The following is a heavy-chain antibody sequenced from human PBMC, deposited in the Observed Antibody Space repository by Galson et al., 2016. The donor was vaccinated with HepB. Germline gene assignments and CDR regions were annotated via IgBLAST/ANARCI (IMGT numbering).Heavy chain of an antibody. CDR2: FSAYDANT. CDR1: GYTFNSRG. Sequence: SVKVSCKASGYTFNSRGISWVRQAPGQGLEWMGWFSAYDANTNYGQQLQDSLTMTTDTSTSTAYMELSSLRSDDTAVYYCARDQAPLPGGYWGQGTLVTVSS. J-gene: IGHJ4*02. D-gene: IGHD2-15*01. CDR3: ARDQAPLPGGY. V-gene: IGHV1-18*01.